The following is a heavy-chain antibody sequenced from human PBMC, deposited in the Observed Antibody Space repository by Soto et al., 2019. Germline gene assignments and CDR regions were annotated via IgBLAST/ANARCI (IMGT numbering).Heavy chain of an antibody. J-gene: IGHJ4*02. CDR2: INSDGSST. D-gene: IGHD3-10*01. CDR3: ARRRSGSYDDY. V-gene: IGHV3-74*01. CDR1: GFTFSSYW. Sequence: EVQLVESGGGLVQPGGSLRLSCAASGFTFSSYWMHWVRQAPGKGLVWVSRINSDGSSTTYADSAKGRFTISRDNAQNTLYLQMNGLRAEDTAVYYCARRRSGSYDDYWGQGTLVTVSS.